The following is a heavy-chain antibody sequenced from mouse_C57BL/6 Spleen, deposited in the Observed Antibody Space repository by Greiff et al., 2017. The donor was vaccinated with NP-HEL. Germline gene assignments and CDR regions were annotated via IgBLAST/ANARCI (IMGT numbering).Heavy chain of an antibody. CDR2: IYPGDGDT. D-gene: IGHD4-1*01. J-gene: IGHJ3*01. Sequence: QVHVKQSGPELVKPGASVKISCKASGYAFSSSWMNWVKQRPGKGLEWIGRIYPGDGDTNYNGKFKGKATLTADKSSSTAYMQLSSLTSEDSAVYFCLELGLARPAYWGQGTLVTVSA. CDR3: LELGLARPAY. V-gene: IGHV1-82*01. CDR1: GYAFSSSW.